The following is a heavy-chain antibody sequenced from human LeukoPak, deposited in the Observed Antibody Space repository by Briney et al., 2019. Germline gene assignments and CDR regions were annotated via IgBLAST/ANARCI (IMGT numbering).Heavy chain of an antibody. CDR3: ARAPAAYSSWELLYYFDY. D-gene: IGHD1-26*01. V-gene: IGHV1-2*02. Sequence: ASVKVPCKASGYTFTGYYMHWVRQAPGQGLEWMGWINPNSGGTNYAQKFQGRVTMTRDTSISTAYMELSRLRSDDTAVYYCARAPAAYSSWELLYYFDYWGQGTLVTVSS. CDR1: GYTFTGYY. CDR2: INPNSGGT. J-gene: IGHJ4*02.